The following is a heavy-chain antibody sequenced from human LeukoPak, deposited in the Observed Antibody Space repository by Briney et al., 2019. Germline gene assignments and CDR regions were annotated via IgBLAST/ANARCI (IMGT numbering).Heavy chain of an antibody. CDR1: GYTFTGYY. J-gene: IGHJ4*02. V-gene: IGHV1-46*01. CDR2: INPSGGST. CDR3: AREAGITMIVVAENLDY. D-gene: IGHD3-22*01. Sequence: ASVKVSCKASGYTFTGYYMHWVRQAPGQGLEWMGIINPSGGSTSYAQKFQGRVTMTRDTSTSTVYMELSSLRSEDTAVYYCAREAGITMIVVAENLDYWGQGTLVTVSS.